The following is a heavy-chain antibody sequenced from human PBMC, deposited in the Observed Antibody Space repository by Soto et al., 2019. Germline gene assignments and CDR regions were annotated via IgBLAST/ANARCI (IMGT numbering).Heavy chain of an antibody. V-gene: IGHV1-69*01. CDR2: IILMFGTT. D-gene: IGHD3-10*01. J-gene: IGHJ4*02. CDR3: ARGLYRTGSYYADS. CDR1: GGPFSTYA. Sequence: QVHLVQSGAELKKPWSSVKVSCKASGGPFSTYAISWVRQAPGQGLEWMGGIILMFGTTNYAQKFQGRVTSTADECTSTDYMELSSLRSEGTAVYYCARGLYRTGSYYADSWGQGTLVTVSS.